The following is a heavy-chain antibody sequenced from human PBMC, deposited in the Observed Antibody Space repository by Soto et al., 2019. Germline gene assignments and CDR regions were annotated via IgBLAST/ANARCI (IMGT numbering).Heavy chain of an antibody. D-gene: IGHD6-19*01. CDR3: ASEPRYSSGWYGTSTSYDYSMDV. CDR1: GFTFGYSA. V-gene: IGHV1-58*01. J-gene: IGHJ6*02. Sequence: SVKVSCKASGFTFGYSAVQWVRQARGQRLEWIGWVVVVSGNTDLAQKFQERVTITRDKSTNTSYMELSGLRSEDTALYYCASEPRYSSGWYGTSTSYDYSMDVWGQGTTVTVSS. CDR2: VVVVSGNT.